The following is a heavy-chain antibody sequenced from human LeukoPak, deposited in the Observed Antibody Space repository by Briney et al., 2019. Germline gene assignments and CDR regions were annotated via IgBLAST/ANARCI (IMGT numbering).Heavy chain of an antibody. J-gene: IGHJ4*02. CDR3: ARRDSSGYYHDPNFDY. D-gene: IGHD3-22*01. Sequence: GESLKISCKGSGYSFTSYWIGWVRQMPGKGLEWMGIIYPGDSDTRYSPSFQGQVTISADKSISTAYLQWSSLKASDTAMYYCARRDSSGYYHDPNFDYWGQGTLVTVSS. CDR2: IYPGDSDT. CDR1: GYSFTSYW. V-gene: IGHV5-51*01.